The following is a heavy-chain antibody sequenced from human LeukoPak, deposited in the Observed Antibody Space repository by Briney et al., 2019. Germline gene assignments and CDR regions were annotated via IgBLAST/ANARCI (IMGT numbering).Heavy chain of an antibody. J-gene: IGHJ4*02. D-gene: IGHD1-1*01. CDR2: ISRSGDTT. Sequence: GGSLRLSCAASGFTFSSYAMRWVRHAPGKRLEWVSVISRSGDTTYYADSMRDRFTISRDNSKNTLFLHMNSLRAEDTAVYYCAKAAVGTTGRLPDYWGQGTLVTVSS. V-gene: IGHV3-23*01. CDR3: AKAAVGTTGRLPDY. CDR1: GFTFSSYA.